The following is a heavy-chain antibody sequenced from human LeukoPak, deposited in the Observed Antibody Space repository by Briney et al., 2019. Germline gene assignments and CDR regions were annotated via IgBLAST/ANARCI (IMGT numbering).Heavy chain of an antibody. CDR3: ARVLPVPYLLDS. CDR1: GHSTTRGYY. V-gene: IGHV4-38-2*01. J-gene: IGHJ4*02. Sequence: PSETLSLTCGISGHSTTRGYYWAWFRPSPGKGPEWIATFFQSEKSFYNASLESRVIMSLDTSKSQFSLNLTSVAAADTAVYYCARVLPVPYLLDSWGQGTHVTVSS. D-gene: IGHD3-10*02. CDR2: FFQSEKS.